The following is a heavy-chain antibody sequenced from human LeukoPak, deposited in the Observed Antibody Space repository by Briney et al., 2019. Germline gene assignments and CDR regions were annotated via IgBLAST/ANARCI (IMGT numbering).Heavy chain of an antibody. V-gene: IGHV4-59*01. CDR1: GGSISSYY. D-gene: IGHD1-26*01. J-gene: IGHJ3*02. CDR3: ARPLVGADDAFDI. Sequence: PSETLSLTCTVSGGSISSYYWSWIRQPPGKGPEWIGYIYYSGSTNCNPSLKSRVTISVDTSKNQFSLKLSSVTAADTAVYYCARPLVGADDAFDIWGQGTMVTVSS. CDR2: IYYSGST.